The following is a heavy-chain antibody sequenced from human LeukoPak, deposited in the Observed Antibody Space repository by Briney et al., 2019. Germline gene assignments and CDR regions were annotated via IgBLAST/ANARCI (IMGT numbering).Heavy chain of an antibody. D-gene: IGHD2-21*02. CDR2: INAYNGNT. V-gene: IGHV1-18*01. CDR3: ASVYCGGDCSPLDYYYYGMDV. CDR1: GYTFTTYH. J-gene: IGHJ6*02. Sequence: ASVKVSCKASGYTFTTYHINWVRQAPGQGLEWMGRINAYNGNTNYEQKLQGRVIMTTDTSTSTVYMELRSLRSDDTAVYYCASVYCGGDCSPLDYYYYGMDVWGQGTTVTVSS.